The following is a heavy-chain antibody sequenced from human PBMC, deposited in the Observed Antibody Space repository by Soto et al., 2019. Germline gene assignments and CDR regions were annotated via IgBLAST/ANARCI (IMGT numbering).Heavy chain of an antibody. CDR2: ITPFKSDT. CDR1: GYTFTLRY. CDR3: ARSPFAGSDAFDI. Sequence: SVKVSCKASGYTFTLRYLHWVRQAPGQALEWMGWITPFKSDTNYAQKFQDRVTITRDRSVSTAYMELSNLRSDDTAMYYCARSPFAGSDAFDIWGQGTMVTVSS. D-gene: IGHD1-1*01. V-gene: IGHV1-45*02. J-gene: IGHJ3*02.